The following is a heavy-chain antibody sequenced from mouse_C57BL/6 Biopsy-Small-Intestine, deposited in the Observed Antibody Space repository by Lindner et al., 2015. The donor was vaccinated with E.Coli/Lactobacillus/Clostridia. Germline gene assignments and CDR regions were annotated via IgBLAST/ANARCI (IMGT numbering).Heavy chain of an antibody. J-gene: IGHJ2*01. CDR3: ARGYASSHFDY. V-gene: IGHV1-47*01. Sequence: QLQESGAELVKPGASVKMSCKASGYTFSIYTIEWMKQNHGKSLEWIGNFHPYNDDTKYNEKFKGKATLTVEKSSSTVYLELSRLTSDDSAVYYCARGYASSHFDYWGQGTTLTVSS. CDR2: FHPYNDDT. CDR1: GYTFSIYT. D-gene: IGHD1-1*01.